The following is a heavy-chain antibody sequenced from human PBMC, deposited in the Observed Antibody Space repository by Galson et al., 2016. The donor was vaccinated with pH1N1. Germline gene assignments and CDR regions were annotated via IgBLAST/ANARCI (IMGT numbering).Heavy chain of an antibody. CDR3: ARQYDFGDYRGNAFDI. CDR1: GYSFTSQW. Sequence: QSGAEVKKPGESLKISCKASGYSFTSQWIAWVRQVPGKGLEWVGVVNPGGSTIRYSPPLQGQVTISSDKSINTAYLQWISLKASDTATYYCARQYDFGDYRGNAFDIWGQGTMVIVSS. V-gene: IGHV5-51*03. D-gene: IGHD4-17*01. J-gene: IGHJ3*02. CDR2: VNPGGSTI.